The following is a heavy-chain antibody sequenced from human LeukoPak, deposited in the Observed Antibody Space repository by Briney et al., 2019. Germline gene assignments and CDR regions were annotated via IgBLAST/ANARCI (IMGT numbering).Heavy chain of an antibody. J-gene: IGHJ4*02. CDR1: GFTFSSYA. D-gene: IGHD3-10*01. CDR3: AKWADYGSGSRDWVFDH. Sequence: GGSLRLSCAASGFTFSSYAMSWVRQAPGKGLEWVSAISGSGGSTYYADSVKGRFTISRDNSKNTLYLQMNSLRAEDTAVYYCAKWADYGSGSRDWVFDHWGQGTLVTVSS. V-gene: IGHV3-23*01. CDR2: ISGSGGST.